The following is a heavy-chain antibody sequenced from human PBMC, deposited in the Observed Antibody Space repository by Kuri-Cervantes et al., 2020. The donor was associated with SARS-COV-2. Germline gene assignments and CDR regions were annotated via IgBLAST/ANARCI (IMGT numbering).Heavy chain of an antibody. Sequence: SVKVSCKASGGTFSSYAISWVRQAPGQGLEWMGGIIPIFGTANYAQKFQGRVTITADKSTSTAYMELSSLRSEDTAVYYCARDYYYDSSGYYYRFDYWGQGTLVTDSS. CDR1: GGTFSSYA. J-gene: IGHJ4*02. CDR2: IIPIFGTA. CDR3: ARDYYYDSSGYYYRFDY. D-gene: IGHD3-22*01. V-gene: IGHV1-69*06.